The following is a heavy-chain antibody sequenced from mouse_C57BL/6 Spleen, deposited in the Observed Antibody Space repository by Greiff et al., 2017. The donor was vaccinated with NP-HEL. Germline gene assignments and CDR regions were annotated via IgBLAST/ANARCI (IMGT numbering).Heavy chain of an antibody. Sequence: QVQLQQSGAELARPGASVKMSCKASGYTFTSYTMHWVKQRPGQGLEWIGYINPSSGYTKYNQKFKDKATLTADKSSSTAYMQLSSLTSEDSAVYYCARGYGNGAMDYWGQGTSVTVSS. J-gene: IGHJ4*01. D-gene: IGHD2-10*02. CDR3: ARGYGNGAMDY. V-gene: IGHV1-4*01. CDR2: INPSSGYT. CDR1: GYTFTSYT.